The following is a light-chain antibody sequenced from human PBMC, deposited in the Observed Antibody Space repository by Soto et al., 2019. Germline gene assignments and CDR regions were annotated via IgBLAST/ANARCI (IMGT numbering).Light chain of an antibody. J-gene: IGLJ2*01. CDR1: SSNIGSHT. CDR2: NNN. Sequence: QSVLTQPPSASGTPGQRVTISCSGSSSNIGSHTVNWYQHLPGTAPKLLLYNNNQRPSGVPDRFSGSRSGTSASLAISGLQAEDEGNYYCAAWDDSLNGVLFGGGTKLNVL. V-gene: IGLV1-44*01. CDR3: AAWDDSLNGVL.